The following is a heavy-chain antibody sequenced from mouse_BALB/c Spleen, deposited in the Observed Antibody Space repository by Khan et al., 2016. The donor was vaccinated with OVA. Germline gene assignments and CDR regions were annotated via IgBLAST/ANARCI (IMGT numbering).Heavy chain of an antibody. D-gene: IGHD4-1*01. CDR1: GYTFTNYV. Sequence: VQLKQSGPELVEPGASVKMSCKASGYTFTNYVIHWVKQKPGQGLEWIGYINPDNAGTRYNEKFKGKPTLSSDISSTSAYMELLSLTSEDSAVYYCAREASSWDFSFPYWGQGTLVTVSA. V-gene: IGHV1S136*01. CDR2: INPDNAGT. J-gene: IGHJ3*01. CDR3: AREASSWDFSFPY.